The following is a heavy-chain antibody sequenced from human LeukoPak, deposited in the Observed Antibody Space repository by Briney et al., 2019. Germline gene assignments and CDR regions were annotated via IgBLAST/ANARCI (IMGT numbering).Heavy chain of an antibody. CDR3: ARAKLLWFGELRFNNWFDP. Sequence: SETLSLPCAVYGGSFSGYYWSCIRHPPGKGLEWIGEINHSGSTNYNPSLKSRVTISVDTSKDQFSLKLSSVTAADTAVYYCARAKLLWFGELRFNNWFDPWGQGTLVTVSS. CDR1: GGSFSGYY. CDR2: INHSGST. D-gene: IGHD3-10*01. V-gene: IGHV4-34*01. J-gene: IGHJ5*02.